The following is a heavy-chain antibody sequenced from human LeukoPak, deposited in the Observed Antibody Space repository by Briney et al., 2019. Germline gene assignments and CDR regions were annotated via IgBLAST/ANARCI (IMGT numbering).Heavy chain of an antibody. CDR3: AINYYGSGSYYNHLDY. CDR2: IIPIFGTA. CDR1: GGTFSSYA. J-gene: IGHJ4*02. Sequence: ASVKVSCKASGGTFSSYAISWVRQAPGQGLEWMGGIIPIFGTASYAQKFQGRVTITADESTSTAYMELSSLRSEDTAVYYCAINYYGSGSYYNHLDYWGQGTLVTVSS. D-gene: IGHD3-10*01. V-gene: IGHV1-69*13.